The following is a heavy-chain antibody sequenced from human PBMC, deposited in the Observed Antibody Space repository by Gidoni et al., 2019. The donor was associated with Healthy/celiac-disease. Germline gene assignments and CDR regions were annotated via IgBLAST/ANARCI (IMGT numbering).Heavy chain of an antibody. CDR2: ISWNSGSI. Sequence: EVQLVESGGGLVQPGRSLRRSCAASGCTFDDYAMHWVRQAPGKGLEWVSGISWNSGSIGYADSVKGRFTISRANAKNSLYLQMNSLIAEDTALYYCAKKTELGYCSSTSCPGCAFDIWGQGPMVTVSS. CDR1: GCTFDDYA. V-gene: IGHV3-9*01. J-gene: IGHJ3*02. D-gene: IGHD2-2*01. CDR3: AKKTELGYCSSTSCPGCAFDI.